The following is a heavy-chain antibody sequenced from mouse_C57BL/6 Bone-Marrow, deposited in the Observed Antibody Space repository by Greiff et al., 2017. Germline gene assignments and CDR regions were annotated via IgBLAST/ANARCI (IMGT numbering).Heavy chain of an antibody. Sequence: EVKVVESGGGLVQSGRSLRLSCATSGFTFSDFYMEWVRQAPGKGLEWIAASRNKANDYTTEYSASVKGRFIVSRDTSQSILYLQMNARRAEDTAIYYCARVSSTGTGYYFDYWGQGTTLTVSS. CDR2: SRNKANDYTT. D-gene: IGHD4-1*02. J-gene: IGHJ2*01. CDR3: ARVSSTGTGYYFDY. V-gene: IGHV7-1*01. CDR1: GFTFSDFY.